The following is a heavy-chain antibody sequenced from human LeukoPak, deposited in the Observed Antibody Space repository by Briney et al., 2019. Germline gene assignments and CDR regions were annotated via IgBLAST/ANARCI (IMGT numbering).Heavy chain of an antibody. CDR3: TRGGGGFDI. Sequence: SETLSLTCTVSGGSISSGSYYWSWIRQPTGKGLEWIGRIYTSGSTNYNPSLKSRVTISVDTSKDQFSLQLNSVTPEDTAVYYCTRGGGGFDIWGQGTMVTVSS. D-gene: IGHD3-16*01. CDR2: IYTSGST. CDR1: GGSISSGSYY. J-gene: IGHJ3*02. V-gene: IGHV4-61*02.